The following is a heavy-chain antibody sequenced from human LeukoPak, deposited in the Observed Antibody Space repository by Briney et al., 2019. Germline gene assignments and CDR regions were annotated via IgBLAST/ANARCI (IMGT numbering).Heavy chain of an antibody. CDR1: GFTFSSYA. J-gene: IGHJ4*02. Sequence: PGRSLRLSCAASGFTFSSYAMHWVRQAPGKGLEWVAVISYDGSNKYYADSVKGRFTISRDNSKNTLYLQMNSLRAEDTAAYYCARAGDYYDSSGYFFDYWGQGTLVTVSS. D-gene: IGHD3-22*01. V-gene: IGHV3-30-3*01. CDR2: ISYDGSNK. CDR3: ARAGDYYDSSGYFFDY.